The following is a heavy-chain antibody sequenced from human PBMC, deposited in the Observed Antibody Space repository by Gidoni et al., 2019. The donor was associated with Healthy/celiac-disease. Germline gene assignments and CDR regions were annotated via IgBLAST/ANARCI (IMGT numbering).Heavy chain of an antibody. J-gene: IGHJ3*02. Sequence: EVQLLESGGGLVQPGGSLRLSCAASGFTFRSYAMSWVRQAPGKGLEWVSAISGSGVSTYYADSVKGRFTISRDNSKNTLYLQMNSLRAEDTAVYYCAKDPGMTTVTTWRDDAFDIWGQGTMVTVSS. CDR2: ISGSGVST. V-gene: IGHV3-23*01. D-gene: IGHD4-17*01. CDR1: GFTFRSYA. CDR3: AKDPGMTTVTTWRDDAFDI.